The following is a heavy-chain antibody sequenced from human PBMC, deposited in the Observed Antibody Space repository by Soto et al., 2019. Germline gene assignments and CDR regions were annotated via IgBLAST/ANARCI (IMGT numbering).Heavy chain of an antibody. CDR2: ISSSSSYI. CDR1: GFTFSSYS. V-gene: IGHV3-21*01. J-gene: IGHJ4*02. CDR3: ARDLSDGYPYTFDY. D-gene: IGHD3-16*01. Sequence: GGSLRLSCAASGFTFSSYSTNWVRQAPGKGLEWVSSISSSSSYIYYADSVKGRFTISRDNAKNSLYLQMNSLRAEDTAVYYCARDLSDGYPYTFDYWGQGTLVTVSS.